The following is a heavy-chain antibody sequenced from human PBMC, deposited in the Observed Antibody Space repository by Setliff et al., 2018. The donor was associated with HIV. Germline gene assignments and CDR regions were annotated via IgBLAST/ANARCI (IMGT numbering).Heavy chain of an antibody. V-gene: IGHV1-18*01. CDR1: GYTFNSYG. J-gene: IGHJ6*03. Sequence: ASVKVSCKASGYTFNSYGIGWVRQAPGQGLEWMGWISAYNGNTNYAQKLEGRVTMTIDTSTSTAYMELRSLRSDGTAVYYCARDRGAARPVYMDVWGKGTTVTVSS. D-gene: IGHD6-6*01. CDR2: ISAYNGNT. CDR3: ARDRGAARPVYMDV.